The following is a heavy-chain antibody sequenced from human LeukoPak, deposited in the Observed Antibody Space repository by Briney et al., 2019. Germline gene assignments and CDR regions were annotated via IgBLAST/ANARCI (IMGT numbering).Heavy chain of an antibody. CDR1: GVSISSYY. CDR2: IYYSGST. V-gene: IGHV4-59*01. J-gene: IGHJ4*02. D-gene: IGHD3-22*01. CDR3: ASNYYDSSGCYYYFDY. Sequence: PSETLSLTCTVSGVSISSYYWSWIRQPPGKGLEWMGYIYYSGSTNYNPSLKSRVTISVDTSKNQFSLKLSSVTAADTAVYYCASNYYDSSGCYYYFDYWGQGTLVTVSS.